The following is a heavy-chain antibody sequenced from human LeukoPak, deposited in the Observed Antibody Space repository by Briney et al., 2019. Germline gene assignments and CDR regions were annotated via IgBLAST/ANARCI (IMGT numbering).Heavy chain of an antibody. D-gene: IGHD5-18*01. CDR3: AIPAGIQLWVNY. J-gene: IGHJ4*02. Sequence: KTSETLSLTCTVSGGSISSSSYYWGWIRQPPGKGLEWIGSIYYSGSTYYNPSLKSRVTISVDTSKNQFSLKLSSVTAADTAVYYCAIPAGIQLWVNYWGQGTLVTVSS. CDR1: GGSISSSSYY. V-gene: IGHV4-39*01. CDR2: IYYSGST.